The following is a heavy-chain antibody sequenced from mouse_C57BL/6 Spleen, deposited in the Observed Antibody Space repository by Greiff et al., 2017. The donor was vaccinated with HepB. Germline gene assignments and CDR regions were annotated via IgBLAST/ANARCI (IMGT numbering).Heavy chain of an antibody. Sequence: QVQLQQSGAELAKPGASVKLSCKASGYTFTSYWMHWVKQRPGQGLEWIGYINPSSGYTKYNQKFKDKATLTADKSSSTAYMQLSSLTYEDSAVYYCARFHIDPITTVVAKGAFDYWGQGTTLTVSS. J-gene: IGHJ2*01. CDR1: GYTFTSYW. D-gene: IGHD1-1*01. V-gene: IGHV1-7*01. CDR2: INPSSGYT. CDR3: ARFHIDPITTVVAKGAFDY.